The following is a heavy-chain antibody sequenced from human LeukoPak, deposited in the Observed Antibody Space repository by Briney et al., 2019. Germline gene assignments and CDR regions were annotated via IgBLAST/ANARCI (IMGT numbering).Heavy chain of an antibody. D-gene: IGHD1-26*01. V-gene: IGHV1-46*01. Sequence: GASVKVSCKASGYTFSSYYIHWVRQAPGQGLEWMGIINPNEGSTSFAQKFQGRVTMTRDTSTSTVYMELSSLRSEDTAVYYCARDSGSYSGFDYWGQGTLVTVSS. CDR3: ARDSGSYSGFDY. J-gene: IGHJ4*02. CDR1: GYTFSSYY. CDR2: INPNEGST.